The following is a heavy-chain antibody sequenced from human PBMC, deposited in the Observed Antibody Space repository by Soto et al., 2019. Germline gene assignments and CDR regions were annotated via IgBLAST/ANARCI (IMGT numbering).Heavy chain of an antibody. CDR1: GYTFTSYG. CDR2: ISAYNGNA. V-gene: IGHV1-18*01. D-gene: IGHD2-15*01. CDR3: ARDRRWPTGGMDV. J-gene: IGHJ6*02. Sequence: QVQLVQSGAEVKKPGASVKVSCKASGYTFTSYGISWVRQAPGQGLEWLGWISAYNGNANYAQKFQGRVTMPTDKATSTAYVELRSLTEDDTAGYYCARDRRWPTGGMDVWGQGTTVTVSS.